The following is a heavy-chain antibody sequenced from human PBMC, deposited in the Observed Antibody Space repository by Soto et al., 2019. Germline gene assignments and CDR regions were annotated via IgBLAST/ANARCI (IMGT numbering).Heavy chain of an antibody. V-gene: IGHV5-51*01. Sequence: PGGSLKISCKGSGYSFSTHWVGWVRQMPGKGLEWMGIIYPGDSDARYSPSFKGQVTISVDESTTTAFLQWSSLKASDTAMYFCARSQFDYVWGTSGYFDSWGQGTLVTVSS. J-gene: IGHJ4*02. CDR3: ARSQFDYVWGTSGYFDS. CDR1: GYSFSTHW. D-gene: IGHD3-16*01. CDR2: IYPGDSDA.